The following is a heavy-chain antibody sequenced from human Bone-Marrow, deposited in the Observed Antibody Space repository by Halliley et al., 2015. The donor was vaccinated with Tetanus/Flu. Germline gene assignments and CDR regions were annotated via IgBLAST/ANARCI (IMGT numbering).Heavy chain of an antibody. CDR2: INPSDGST. CDR3: ARAPDGYIGYAPSPVYGLDV. J-gene: IGHJ6*02. Sequence: QMQLVQSGAEVKKPGASVKVSCRASGYTFARFYMHWVRQAPGQGLQWMGMINPSDGSTTYAQNFQGRVTMTRDTSTSTVYMELSSLRSEDTAVYYCARAPDGYIGYAPSPVYGLDVWGQGTMVTVSS. V-gene: IGHV1-46*01. D-gene: IGHD5-12*01. CDR1: GYTFARFY.